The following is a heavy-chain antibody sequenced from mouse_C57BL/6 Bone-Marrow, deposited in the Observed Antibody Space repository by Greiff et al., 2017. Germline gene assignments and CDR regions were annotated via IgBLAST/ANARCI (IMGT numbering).Heavy chain of an antibody. J-gene: IGHJ3*01. CDR2: INPSSGYT. CDR1: GYTFTSYW. D-gene: IGHD2-4*01. V-gene: IGHV1-7*01. CDR3: AIYDYGFAY. Sequence: QVQLQQSGAELAKPGASVKLSCKASGYTFTSYWMHWVKQRPGQGLEWIGYINPSSGYTKYNQKFKDKATLTADKSSSTAYMHLSSLTYEDSAVDYCAIYDYGFAYWGQGTLVTVSA.